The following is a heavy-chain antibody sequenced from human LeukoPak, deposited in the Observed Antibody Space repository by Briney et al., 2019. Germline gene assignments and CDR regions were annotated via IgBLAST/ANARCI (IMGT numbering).Heavy chain of an antibody. CDR3: ARGGGRNTTMVWAFDY. J-gene: IGHJ4*02. Sequence: GGPLRLSCAASGFPFSSYDMHWVRQAPGEGLEYVTCISTNGGSTYADSVKGRFTISRDNSKNTLFLQMGSLRAEDMAVYYCARGGGRNTTMVWAFDYWGQGTLVTVSS. V-gene: IGHV3-64*02. CDR2: ISTNGGST. D-gene: IGHD5-18*01. CDR1: GFPFSSYD.